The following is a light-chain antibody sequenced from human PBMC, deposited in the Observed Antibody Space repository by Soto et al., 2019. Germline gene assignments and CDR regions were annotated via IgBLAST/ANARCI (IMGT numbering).Light chain of an antibody. CDR2: DAS. J-gene: IGKJ2*01. CDR3: QQYNSYSPYT. Sequence: DIQMTQSPSTLSASVGDRVTITCRASQSISSWLAWYQQKPGKAPKLLIYDASSLESGVPSRFSGSGSGTEFTLTISSLQPDDFETYYCQQYNSYSPYTFGQGTKRQIK. CDR1: QSISSW. V-gene: IGKV1-5*01.